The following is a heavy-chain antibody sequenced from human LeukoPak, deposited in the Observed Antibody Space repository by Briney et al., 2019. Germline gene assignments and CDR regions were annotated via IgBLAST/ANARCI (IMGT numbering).Heavy chain of an antibody. CDR1: GFTFSSYA. CDR3: AIAKGPVDIVVAATGVFGY. CDR2: ISYDGSNK. D-gene: IGHD6-19*01. J-gene: IGHJ4*02. V-gene: IGHV3-30-3*01. Sequence: GGSLRLSCAASGFTFSSYAMHWVRQAPGKGLEWVAVISYDGSNKYYADSVKGRFTISRDNSKNMLYLQMNGLRADDTAVYYCAIAKGPVDIVVAATGVFGYWGQGTLVTVSS.